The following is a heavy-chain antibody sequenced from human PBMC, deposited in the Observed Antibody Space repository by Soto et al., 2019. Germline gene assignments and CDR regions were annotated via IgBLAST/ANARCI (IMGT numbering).Heavy chain of an antibody. Sequence: SETLSLTCTVSGGSISSYYWSWIRQPPGKGLEWIGYIYYSGSTNYNPSLKSRVTISVDTSKNQFSLKLSSVTAADTAVYYCARGSYDILTGSDYWGQGTLVTVSS. V-gene: IGHV4-59*08. CDR2: IYYSGST. J-gene: IGHJ4*02. CDR3: ARGSYDILTGSDY. D-gene: IGHD3-9*01. CDR1: GGSISSYY.